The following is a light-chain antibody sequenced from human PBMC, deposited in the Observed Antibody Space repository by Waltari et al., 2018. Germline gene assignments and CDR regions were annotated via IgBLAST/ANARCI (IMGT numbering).Light chain of an antibody. V-gene: IGLV3-1*01. Sequence: SYELTQPPSVSVSPGQTASITCSGDKLGDKYACWYQQKPGQSPVLVIYQDSKRPSGILERFSGSNSGNTATLTISGTQAMDEADYYCQAWDSSTVVFCGGTKLTVL. CDR3: QAWDSSTVV. J-gene: IGLJ2*01. CDR2: QDS. CDR1: KLGDKY.